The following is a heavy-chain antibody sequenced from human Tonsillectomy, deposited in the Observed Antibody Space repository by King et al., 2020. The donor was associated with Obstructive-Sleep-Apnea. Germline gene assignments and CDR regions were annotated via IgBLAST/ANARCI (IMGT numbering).Heavy chain of an antibody. J-gene: IGHJ4*02. V-gene: IGHV3-30*04. CDR3: AGDGFVSTVVTPGYLDF. CDR2: ISYDGNNK. CDR1: GFTFSLFP. Sequence: VQLVESGGGVVQPGRSLRLSCAASGFTFSLFPMHWVRQAPGKGLDWVTVISYDGNNKYYADSVNGRFTISRDNSKKTRYLQMTSLRAEETAVYYCAGDGFVSTVVTPGYLDFWGQGTLVTVSS. D-gene: IGHD4-23*01.